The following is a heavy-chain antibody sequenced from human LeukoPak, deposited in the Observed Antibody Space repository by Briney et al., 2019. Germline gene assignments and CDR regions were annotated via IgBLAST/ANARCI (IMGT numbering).Heavy chain of an antibody. Sequence: GGSLRLSCAASGFTFSSYSMNWVRQAPGKGLEWVSSISSSSSYIYYADSVKGRFTISRDNAKSSLYLQMNSLRAEDTAVYYCARGMFGELLYDYWGQGTLVTVSS. D-gene: IGHD3-10*02. CDR2: ISSSSSYI. V-gene: IGHV3-21*01. CDR1: GFTFSSYS. J-gene: IGHJ4*02. CDR3: ARGMFGELLYDY.